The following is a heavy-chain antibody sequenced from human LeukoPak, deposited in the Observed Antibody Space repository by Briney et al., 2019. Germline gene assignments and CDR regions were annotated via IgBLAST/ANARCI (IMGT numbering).Heavy chain of an antibody. J-gene: IGHJ4*02. V-gene: IGHV3-53*01. Sequence: GGSLRLSCAVSGFTVSSNYMSWIRQAPGKGLEWVSVIYDGGSTDYAEAVKGRFTISRDNSKNTLYLQMNSLRAEDTAVYYCARDWGYCSSTSCHVFDYWGQGTLVTVSS. CDR2: IYDGGST. D-gene: IGHD2-2*01. CDR1: GFTVSSNY. CDR3: ARDWGYCSSTSCHVFDY.